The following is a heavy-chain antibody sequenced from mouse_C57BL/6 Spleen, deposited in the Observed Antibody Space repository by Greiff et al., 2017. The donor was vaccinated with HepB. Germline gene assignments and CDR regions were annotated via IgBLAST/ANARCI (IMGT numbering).Heavy chain of an antibody. CDR1: GYAFSSSW. D-gene: IGHD4-1*01. CDR3: ARSIWAWGYFDY. J-gene: IGHJ2*01. Sequence: VQLQQSGPELVKPGASVKISCKASGYAFSSSWMNWVKQRPGKGLEGIGRIYPGDGDTNYNGQFKGKAKLTADKASSTAYMHLSSLTSEDSAVYFCARSIWAWGYFDYWGQGTTLTVSS. CDR2: IYPGDGDT. V-gene: IGHV1-82*01.